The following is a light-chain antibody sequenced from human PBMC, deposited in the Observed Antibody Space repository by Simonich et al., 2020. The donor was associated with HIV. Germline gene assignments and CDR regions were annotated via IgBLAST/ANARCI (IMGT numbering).Light chain of an antibody. Sequence: EIVMTQSPATLSVSPGERATLSCRARQSVSSNLAWYQHKPGQAPRLLIYDASNRATGIPARFSGSGSGTDFTLTISSLQPEDFATYYCQQFYTSVVTFGGGTKVEI. CDR3: QQFYTSVVT. CDR2: DAS. CDR1: QSVSSN. J-gene: IGKJ4*01. V-gene: IGKV3D-15*01.